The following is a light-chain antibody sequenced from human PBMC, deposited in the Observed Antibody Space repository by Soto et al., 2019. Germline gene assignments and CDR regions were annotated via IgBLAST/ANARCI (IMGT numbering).Light chain of an antibody. CDR2: YNN. V-gene: IGLV1-44*01. Sequence: QSVLTQPPSASGTPGQRVTISCSGSSSNIGSNTVNWYQQLPGTAPTLLIYYNNQRPSGVPDRFSGSKSGTSASLAISGLQSEDEADYYCQSYDSSLSGCIVFGTGTKVTV. CDR1: SSNIGSNT. J-gene: IGLJ1*01. CDR3: QSYDSSLSGCIV.